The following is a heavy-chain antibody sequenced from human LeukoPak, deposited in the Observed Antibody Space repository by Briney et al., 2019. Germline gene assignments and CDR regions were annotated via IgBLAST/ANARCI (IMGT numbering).Heavy chain of an antibody. Sequence: GESLKISCKGSGYSFTSYWIGWVRQMPGKGLEWMGIIYPGDFDTRYSPSFQGQVTISADKSISTAYLQWSSLKASDTAMYCCARLGYGYGYDYYYYYMDVWGKGTTVTVSS. V-gene: IGHV5-51*01. J-gene: IGHJ6*03. CDR1: GYSFTSYW. CDR2: IYPGDFDT. D-gene: IGHD5-18*01. CDR3: ARLGYGYGYDYYYYYMDV.